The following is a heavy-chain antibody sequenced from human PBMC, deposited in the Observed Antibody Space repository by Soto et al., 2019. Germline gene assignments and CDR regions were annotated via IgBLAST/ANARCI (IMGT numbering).Heavy chain of an antibody. J-gene: IGHJ4*02. V-gene: IGHV4-59*12. CDR2: IYYSRST. CDR1: GGSISSYY. D-gene: IGHD3-3*01. Sequence: SETVSLSCTVYGGSISSYYWSWIRQPTRKGLEWNGYIYYSRSTYYNPSLTSPVNISVDPSTNLLRLKLGSVNAAETARYYGASVELRFLDSDNWGQGTEVTVAS. CDR3: ASVELRFLDSDN.